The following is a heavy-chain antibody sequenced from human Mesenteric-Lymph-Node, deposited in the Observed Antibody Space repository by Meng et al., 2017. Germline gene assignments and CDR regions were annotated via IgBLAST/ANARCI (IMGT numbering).Heavy chain of an antibody. CDR1: GGSVSSGSYY. CDR2: IYYSGTT. V-gene: IGHV4-61*01. J-gene: IGHJ4*02. CDR3: ARQTRKDGYNYMFDY. Sequence: SETLSLTCTVSGGSVSSGSYYWSWIRQPPGKGLEWIGYIYYSGTTKSNASLKSRVTISVDTSKNQFSLKVSSVTAADTAVYYCARQTRKDGYNYMFDYWGQGTLVTVSS. D-gene: IGHD5-24*01.